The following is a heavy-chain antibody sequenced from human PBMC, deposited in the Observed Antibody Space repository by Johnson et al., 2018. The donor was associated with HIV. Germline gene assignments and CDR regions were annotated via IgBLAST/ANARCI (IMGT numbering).Heavy chain of an antibody. D-gene: IGHD3-3*01. CDR2: IGTAGDT. Sequence: VQLVESGGGVVRPGGSLNLSCAASGFTFSSYDMHWVRQATGKGLEWVSAIGTAGDTYYPGSVKGRFTISSEDAKSSLYLQMNSLRAGDMAVYYCARGMYYNFWSGYGIRWDAFDIWGQGTMVTVSS. V-gene: IGHV3-13*01. CDR1: GFTFSSYD. CDR3: ARGMYYNFWSGYGIRWDAFDI. J-gene: IGHJ3*02.